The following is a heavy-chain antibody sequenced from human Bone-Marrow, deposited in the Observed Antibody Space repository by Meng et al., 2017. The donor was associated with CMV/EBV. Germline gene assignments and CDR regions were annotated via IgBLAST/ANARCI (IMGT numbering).Heavy chain of an antibody. Sequence: GESLKISCKGSGYSFTSYWIGWVRQMPGKGLEWMGIIYPGDSDTRYSPSLQGQVTISADKSISTAYLQWSSLKASDTAMYYCARRLGGSYYDILTGYYNAHAFDIWGQGTMVTVSS. CDR2: IYPGDSDT. CDR1: GYSFTSYW. D-gene: IGHD3-9*01. V-gene: IGHV5-51*01. CDR3: ARRLGGSYYDILTGYYNAHAFDI. J-gene: IGHJ3*02.